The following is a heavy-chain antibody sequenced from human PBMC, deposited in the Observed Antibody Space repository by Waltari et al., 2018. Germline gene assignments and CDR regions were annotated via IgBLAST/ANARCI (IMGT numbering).Heavy chain of an antibody. CDR3: AKRAMETHYYYGMDV. J-gene: IGHJ6*02. Sequence: QVQLVESGGGVVQPGRSLRLSCAASGFPFSSYGMHWVRQAPGKGVEWVAVISYDGSNKYYADSVKGRFTISRDNSKNTLYLQMNSLRAEDTAVYYCAKRAMETHYYYGMDVWGQGTTVTVSS. V-gene: IGHV3-30*18. D-gene: IGHD5-18*01. CDR2: ISYDGSNK. CDR1: GFPFSSYG.